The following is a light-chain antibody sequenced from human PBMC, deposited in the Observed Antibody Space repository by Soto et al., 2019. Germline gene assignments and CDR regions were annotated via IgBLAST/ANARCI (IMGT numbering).Light chain of an antibody. CDR1: QSISSW. CDR2: KAS. V-gene: IGKV1-5*03. J-gene: IGKJ1*01. Sequence: DIYMTQSPSSRSAWVLDIVTITFLASQSISSWLAWYQQKPGKAPKLLINKASSLESGVPSRFSGSGSGTEFTLTISSLQPDDFATYYCQHFNSYPWTFGQGTKVDIK. CDR3: QHFNSYPWT.